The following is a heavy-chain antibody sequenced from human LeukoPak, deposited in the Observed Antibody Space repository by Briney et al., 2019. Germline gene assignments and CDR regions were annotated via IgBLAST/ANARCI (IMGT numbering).Heavy chain of an antibody. CDR1: GFTFSRYW. CDR2: INRDGSST. CDR3: AREGVNRGWYYYYYLDV. Sequence: GGSLCLSCAVSGFTFSRYWMHWVRHAPGRGVVWVSGINRDGSSTTYADSVKGRFTISRDNAKNTLYVKINSLRGEDRAVYNCAREGVNRGWYYYYYLDVWGQGTPVTVSS. D-gene: IGHD2-21*01. V-gene: IGHV3-74*03. J-gene: IGHJ6*03.